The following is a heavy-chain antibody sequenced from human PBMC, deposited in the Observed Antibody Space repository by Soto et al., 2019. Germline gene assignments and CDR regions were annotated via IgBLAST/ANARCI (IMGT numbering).Heavy chain of an antibody. CDR1: GFTFTSSA. Sequence: ASVKVSCKASGFTFTSSAMQWVRQARGQRLEWIGWLVVGSGNTNSAQKFQERVTITRDMSTSTAYMELSSLRSEDTAVYSCAAVVTAGMEVWGQGTPVTVSS. CDR3: AAVVTAGMEV. CDR2: LVVGSGNT. V-gene: IGHV1-58*02. D-gene: IGHD6-6*01. J-gene: IGHJ6*02.